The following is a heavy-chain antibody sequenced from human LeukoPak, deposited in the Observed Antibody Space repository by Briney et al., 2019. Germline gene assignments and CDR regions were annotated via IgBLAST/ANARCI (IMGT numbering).Heavy chain of an antibody. CDR3: ATGAPFIIVGATSEGYFDY. V-gene: IGHV1-8*01. CDR2: MNPNSGNT. Sequence: ASVKVSCKASGYTFTSYDINWVRQATGQGLEWMGWMNPNSGNTGYAQKFQGRVTMTRNTSISTAYMELSSLRSEDTAVYYCATGAPFIIVGATSEGYFDYWGQGTLVTVSS. J-gene: IGHJ4*02. D-gene: IGHD1-26*01. CDR1: GYTFTSYD.